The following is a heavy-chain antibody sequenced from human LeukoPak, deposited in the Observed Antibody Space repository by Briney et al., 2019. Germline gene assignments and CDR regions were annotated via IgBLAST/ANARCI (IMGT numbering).Heavy chain of an antibody. CDR1: GGSISSGGYY. Sequence: SETLSLTCTVSGGSISSGGYYWSWIRQHPGKGLEWIGYIYYSGSTYYNPSLKSRVTISVDTSKNQFSLKLSSVTAADTAVYYCARDSERKRYYYDSSGYSRVIDYWGQGTLVTVSS. CDR3: ARDSERKRYYYDSSGYSRVIDY. V-gene: IGHV4-31*03. CDR2: IYYSGST. J-gene: IGHJ4*02. D-gene: IGHD3-22*01.